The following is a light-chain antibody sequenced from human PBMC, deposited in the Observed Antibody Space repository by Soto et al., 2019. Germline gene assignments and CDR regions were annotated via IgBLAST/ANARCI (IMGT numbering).Light chain of an antibody. CDR1: SSDVVIYNY. V-gene: IGLV2-11*01. CDR2: DVS. J-gene: IGLJ2*01. CDR3: CSYVGSYVL. Sequence: QSALTQPRSVSGSPGQSVTISCTGTSSDVVIYNYVSWYQHHPGKAPKPMIYDVSKRPSGVPERFSGSKSGNTASLTSSGLQAEDEADYYCCSYVGSYVLFGGGTQLTVL.